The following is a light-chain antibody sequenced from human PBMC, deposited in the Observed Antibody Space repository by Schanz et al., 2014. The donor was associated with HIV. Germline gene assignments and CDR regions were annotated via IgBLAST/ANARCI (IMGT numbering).Light chain of an antibody. V-gene: IGLV1-40*01. J-gene: IGLJ3*02. Sequence: QSVLTQPPSVSGAPGQRVTISCTGSSSNIGSVYDVHWYQQLPGTAPKHLIFANSDRPSGVPDRFSGSKSGTSASLAITGLQAEDEADYYCAGWDDSLNVWVFGGGTKLT. CDR2: ANS. CDR1: SSNIGSVYD. CDR3: AGWDDSLNVWV.